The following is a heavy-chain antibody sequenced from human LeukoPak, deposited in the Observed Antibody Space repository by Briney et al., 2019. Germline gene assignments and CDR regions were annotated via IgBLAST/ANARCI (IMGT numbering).Heavy chain of an antibody. CDR1: GGSISSYY. CDR2: IYYSGST. V-gene: IGHV4-59*12. Sequence: PSETLSLTCTVSGGSISSYYWSWIRQPPGKGLEWMGYIYYSGSTYYNPSLKNRVTISVDTSKNQFSLKLSSVTAADTAVYYCARLSSGSPYGFDYWGQGTLVTVSS. CDR3: ARLSSGSPYGFDY. D-gene: IGHD3-10*02. J-gene: IGHJ4*02.